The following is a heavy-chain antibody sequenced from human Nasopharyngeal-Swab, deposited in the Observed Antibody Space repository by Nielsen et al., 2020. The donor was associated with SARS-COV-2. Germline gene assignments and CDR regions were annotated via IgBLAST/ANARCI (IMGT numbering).Heavy chain of an antibody. CDR2: INHSGST. Sequence: WIRQHPGKGLEWIGEINHSGSTNYNPSLKSRVTISVDTSKNQLSLKLSSVTAADTAVYYCARAGDIRYYYYGMDVWGQGTTVTVSS. CDR3: ARAGDIRYYYYGMDV. V-gene: IGHV4-34*01. J-gene: IGHJ6*02. D-gene: IGHD2-21*01.